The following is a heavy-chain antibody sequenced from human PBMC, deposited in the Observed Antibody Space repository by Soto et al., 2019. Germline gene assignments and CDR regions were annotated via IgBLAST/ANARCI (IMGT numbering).Heavy chain of an antibody. V-gene: IGHV4-34*01. Sequence: SETLSLTCAVYGGSFSGYYWSWIRQPPGKGLEWIGDINHSGSTYYNPSLKSRVTISVDTSKNQFSLKLSSVTAADTAVYYCARDHPSVFGELLEPGDRPSHWFDPWGQGTLVTVSS. J-gene: IGHJ5*02. CDR3: ARDHPSVFGELLEPGDRPSHWFDP. CDR2: INHSGST. CDR1: GGSFSGYY. D-gene: IGHD3-10*02.